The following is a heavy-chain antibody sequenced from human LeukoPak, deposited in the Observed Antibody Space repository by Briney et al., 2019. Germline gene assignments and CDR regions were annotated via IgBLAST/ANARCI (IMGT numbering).Heavy chain of an antibody. CDR3: ATPLDYYDSSGYHQGGD. V-gene: IGHV3-74*01. CDR1: GFTFSSYW. D-gene: IGHD3-22*01. J-gene: IGHJ4*02. CDR2: INSAGTKI. Sequence: GGSLRLSCAASGFTFSSYWMHWVRQAPGKRLVWVSRINSAGTKINYADSVKGRFTISRDNAKNTLYLQMNSLRVEDMAVYYCATPLDYYDSSGYHQGGDWGQGTLVTVSS.